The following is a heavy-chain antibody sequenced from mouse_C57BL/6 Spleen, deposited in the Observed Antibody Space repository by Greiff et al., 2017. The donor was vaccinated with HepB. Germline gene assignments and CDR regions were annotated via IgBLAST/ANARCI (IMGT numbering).Heavy chain of an antibody. CDR1: GYTFTSYW. J-gene: IGHJ1*03. V-gene: IGHV1-55*01. CDR2: IYPGSGST. D-gene: IGHD1-1*01. Sequence: QVQLQQPGAELVKPGASVKMSCKASGYTFTSYWITWVKQRPGQGLEWIGDIYPGSGSTNYNEKFKSKATLTVDTSSSTAYMQLSSLTSEDSAVYYCARSGALYGSRGWYFDVWGTGTTVTVSS. CDR3: ARSGALYGSRGWYFDV.